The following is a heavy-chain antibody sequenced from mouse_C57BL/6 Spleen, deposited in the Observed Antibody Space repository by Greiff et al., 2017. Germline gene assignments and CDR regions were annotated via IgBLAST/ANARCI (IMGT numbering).Heavy chain of an antibody. CDR1: GYSITSGYY. J-gene: IGHJ2*01. CDR3: ARDHYDTFDY. V-gene: IGHV3-6*01. D-gene: IGHD2-4*01. Sequence: DVQLVESGPGLVKPSQSLSLTCSVTGYSITSGYYWNWIRQFPGNKLEWMGYISYDGSNNYNPSLKNRISITRDTSKNQFFLKLNSVTTEDTATYYCARDHYDTFDYWGQGTTLTVSS. CDR2: ISYDGSN.